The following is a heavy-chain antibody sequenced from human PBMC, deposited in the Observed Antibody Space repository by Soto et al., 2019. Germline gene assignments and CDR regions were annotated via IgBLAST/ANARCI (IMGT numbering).Heavy chain of an antibody. CDR3: ARRFEGAYDY. CDR1: AGSISSYY. D-gene: IGHD1-26*01. CDR2: IYYSGST. Sequence: QVQLQESGTGLVKPSETLSLTCTVSAGSISSYYWSWIRQPPGKGLEWIGYIYYSGSTNYNPSLKSRVTISVDTSKNPFSLKLSSVTAADTAVYYCARRFEGAYDYWGQGTLVTVSS. J-gene: IGHJ4*02. V-gene: IGHV4-59*08.